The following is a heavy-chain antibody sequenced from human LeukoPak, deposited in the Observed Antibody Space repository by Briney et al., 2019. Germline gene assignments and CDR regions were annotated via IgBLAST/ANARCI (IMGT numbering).Heavy chain of an antibody. CDR3: ARGYSSGWVSLDY. J-gene: IGHJ4*02. D-gene: IGHD6-19*01. V-gene: IGHV3-30*02. CDR1: GFTFSTYG. CDR2: IRYDGSNK. Sequence: GGSLRLSCAASGFTFSTYGMHWVRQAPGKGLEWVAFIRYDGSNKYYADSVKGRFTISRDNSKNTLYLQMNSLRAEDTAVYYCARGYSSGWVSLDYWGQGTLVTVSS.